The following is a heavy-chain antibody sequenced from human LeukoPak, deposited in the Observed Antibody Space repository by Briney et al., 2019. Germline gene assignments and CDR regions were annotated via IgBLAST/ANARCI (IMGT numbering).Heavy chain of an antibody. J-gene: IGHJ4*02. V-gene: IGHV3-23*01. CDR2: ISGYGRST. CDR3: ARVNEGTNDYFDY. D-gene: IGHD2-8*01. Sequence: QPGGSLRLSCAASGFTFNIYAMNWVRQAPGKGLEWVSVISGYGRSTQVADSMKGRFTISRDNSKNMLFLEMNSLRVEDTAVYYCARVNEGTNDYFDYWGQGTLVTVSS. CDR1: GFTFNIYA.